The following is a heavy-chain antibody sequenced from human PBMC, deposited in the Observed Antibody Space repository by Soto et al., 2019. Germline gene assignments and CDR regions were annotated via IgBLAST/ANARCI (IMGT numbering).Heavy chain of an antibody. CDR3: ARDSFGRSNRLAP. J-gene: IGHJ5*02. CDR1: GGSISSGDYY. CDR2: FYHSGST. D-gene: IGHD3-3*01. Sequence: SETLSLTCTVSGGSISSGDYYWSWIRQPPGKGLEWIGYFYHSGSTYYNPSLKSRVTMSVDTSMNHLSLKLSSVTAADTAVYYCARDSFGRSNRLAPWGQGTLVTVSS. V-gene: IGHV4-30-4*01.